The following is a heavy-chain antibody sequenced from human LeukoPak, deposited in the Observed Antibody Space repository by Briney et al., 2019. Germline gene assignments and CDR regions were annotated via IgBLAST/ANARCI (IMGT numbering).Heavy chain of an antibody. CDR3: ARGGEYYYDSSGYPPFDY. V-gene: IGHV1-2*02. CDR1: GYTFTNYD. D-gene: IGHD3-22*01. J-gene: IGHJ4*02. CDR2: INPNSGGT. Sequence: ASVKVSCKTSGYTFTNYDINWVRQAPGQGLEWMGWINPNSGGTNYAQKFQGRVTMTRDTSISTAYMELSRLRSDDTAVYYCARGGEYYYDSSGYPPFDYWGQGTLVTVSS.